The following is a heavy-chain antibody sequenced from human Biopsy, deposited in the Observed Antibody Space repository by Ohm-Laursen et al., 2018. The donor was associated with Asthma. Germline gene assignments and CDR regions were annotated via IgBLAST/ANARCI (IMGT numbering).Heavy chain of an antibody. D-gene: IGHD4-23*01. Sequence: SLRLSCTASGFTFRNFGMHWVRQAPGKGLEWVALISSDVREWYADSVKGRFTISRDNSKNTLSLQMNSLRAEDTAVYYCARAYGGNFFSGAFDIWGQGTMVTVSS. CDR3: ARAYGGNFFSGAFDI. CDR2: ISSDVRE. J-gene: IGHJ3*02. V-gene: IGHV3-33*05. CDR1: GFTFRNFG.